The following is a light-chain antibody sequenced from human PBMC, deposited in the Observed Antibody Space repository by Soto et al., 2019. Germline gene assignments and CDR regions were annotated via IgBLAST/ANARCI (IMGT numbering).Light chain of an antibody. Sequence: QSALTQPASVSGAPGQSITISCTGTSSDVGAYHYVSWYQQHPGKAPKLIIYEVSHRPSRVSTRFSASKSGNTASLTISGLQAEDEADYYCSSYSSTNTRWVFGGGTKLTVL. J-gene: IGLJ3*02. CDR3: SSYSSTNTRWV. CDR2: EVS. CDR1: SSDVGAYHY. V-gene: IGLV2-14*01.